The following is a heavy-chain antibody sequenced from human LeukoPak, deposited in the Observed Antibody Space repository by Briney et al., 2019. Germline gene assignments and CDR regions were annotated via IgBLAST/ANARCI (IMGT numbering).Heavy chain of an antibody. J-gene: IGHJ4*02. V-gene: IGHV4-59*01. CDR3: ARLDWGDSSGWYFDY. CDR2: IDYSGNT. CDR1: GGSISSYS. Sequence: SETLSLTCTVSGGSISSYSWSWIRQPPGKGPEWIGYIDYSGNTYYNPSLKSRVTMSVDTSKNQFSLKLSSVTAADTAVFYCARLDWGDSSGWYFDYWGQGTLVTVSS. D-gene: IGHD6-19*01.